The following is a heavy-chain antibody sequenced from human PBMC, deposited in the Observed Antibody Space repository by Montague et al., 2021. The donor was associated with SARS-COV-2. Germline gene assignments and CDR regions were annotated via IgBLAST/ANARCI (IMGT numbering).Heavy chain of an antibody. CDR1: GGSISSGGYY. D-gene: IGHD3-3*01. CDR2: IYYSGSA. J-gene: IGHJ4*02. Sequence: TLSLTCTVSGGSISSGGYYWSWIRQHPGKGLEWNGYIYYSGSAYYNPSFKSRVTISVDTSKNQFSLKLSSVTAADTAVYYCARASGKKTIFGVVISYFDYWGQGTLVTVSS. CDR3: ARASGKKTIFGVVISYFDY. V-gene: IGHV4-31*03.